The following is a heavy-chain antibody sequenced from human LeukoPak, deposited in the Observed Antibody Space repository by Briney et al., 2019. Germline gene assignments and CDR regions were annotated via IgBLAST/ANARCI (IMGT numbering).Heavy chain of an antibody. J-gene: IGHJ4*02. V-gene: IGHV4-59*02. D-gene: IGHD1-26*01. CDR3: ARHEVGVFDY. CDR1: GGSVTTYY. Sequence: MTSETLSLTCTVSGGSVTTYYWSWIRQPPGKGLEWTGYISYSGSTSYNPSLKSRLTISTDTSKNQFSLKLSSVTAADTAVYYCARHEVGVFDYWGQGTLVTVSS. CDR2: ISYSGST.